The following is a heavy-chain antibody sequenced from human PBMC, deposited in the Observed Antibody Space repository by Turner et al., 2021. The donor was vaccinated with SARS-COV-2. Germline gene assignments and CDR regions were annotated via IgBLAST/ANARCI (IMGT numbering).Heavy chain of an antibody. CDR1: GGSISSSSYY. V-gene: IGHV4-39*02. Sequence: QLQLQVSGPGLVKPSETLSLTCTVPGGSISSSSYYWGWIRQPPGKGLEWIGSIYYSGSTYYNPSLKSRVTISVDTSKNQFSLKLSSVTAADTAVYYCARDGGDPPRYFQHWGQGTLVTVSS. CDR3: ARDGGDPPRYFQH. D-gene: IGHD2-21*02. CDR2: IYYSGST. J-gene: IGHJ1*01.